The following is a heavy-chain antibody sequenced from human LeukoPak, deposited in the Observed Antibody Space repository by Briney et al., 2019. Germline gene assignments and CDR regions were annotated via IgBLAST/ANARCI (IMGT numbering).Heavy chain of an antibody. Sequence: SETLSLTCTVSGGSISSSSYYWGWIRQPPGKGLEWIGSIYYSGSTYYNPSLKSRVTISVDTSKNQFSLKLSSVTAADTAVYYCARRFAQLLYSRFYYYYGMDVWGQGTTVTVSS. CDR1: GGSISSSSYY. CDR2: IYYSGST. CDR3: ARRFAQLLYSRFYYYYGMDV. D-gene: IGHD2-2*02. V-gene: IGHV4-39*01. J-gene: IGHJ6*02.